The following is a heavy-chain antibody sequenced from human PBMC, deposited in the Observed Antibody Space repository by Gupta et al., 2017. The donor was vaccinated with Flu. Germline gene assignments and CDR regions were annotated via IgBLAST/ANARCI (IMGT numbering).Heavy chain of an antibody. CDR2: IIPICRTV. CDR3: VRRIALTAEYDFDD. J-gene: IGHJ4*02. V-gene: IGHV1-69*15. D-gene: IGHD2-21*02. Sequence: QVQLVQSGAEVKKPGSSVKVSCKVSGGTFSSYAFSWMRQAPGQGLEWMGRIIPICRTVDYSQKFQGRLSFTADESTSTIYMEMSSLRSEDTAEYYGVRRIALTAEYDFDDWGQGTLVNVSS. CDR1: GGTFSSYA.